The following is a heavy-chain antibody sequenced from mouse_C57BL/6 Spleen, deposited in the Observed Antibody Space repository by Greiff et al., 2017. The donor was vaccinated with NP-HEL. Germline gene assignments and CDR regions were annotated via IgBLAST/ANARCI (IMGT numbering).Heavy chain of an antibody. D-gene: IGHD1-1*01. CDR3: ARLLFFDY. J-gene: IGHJ2*01. CDR1: GYTFTDYY. CDR2: INPNNGGT. Sequence: VQLQQSGPELVKPGASVKISCKASGYTFTDYYMNWVKQSHGKSLEWIGDINPNNGGTSYNQKFKAKATLTVDKSSSTAYMELRSLTSEDSAVYYCARLLFFDYWGQGTTLTVSS. V-gene: IGHV1-26*01.